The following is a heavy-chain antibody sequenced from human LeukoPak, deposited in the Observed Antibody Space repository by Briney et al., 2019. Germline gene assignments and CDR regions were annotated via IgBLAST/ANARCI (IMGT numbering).Heavy chain of an antibody. D-gene: IGHD4-17*01. CDR2: ILSTGTT. Sequence: GGSLRLSCAASGFPFSASAMTWVRQAPGKGLEWVSHILSTGTTYYADSVRGRFTISRDNSKNTLYLLMTRLRADDTAVYYCATVKYDYADPVGWFDPWGQGTLVTVSS. CDR1: GFPFSASA. V-gene: IGHV3-23*01. CDR3: ATVKYDYADPVGWFDP. J-gene: IGHJ5*02.